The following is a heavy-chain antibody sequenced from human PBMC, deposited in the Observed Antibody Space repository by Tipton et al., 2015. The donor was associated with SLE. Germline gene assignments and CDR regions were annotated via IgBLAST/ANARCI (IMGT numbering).Heavy chain of an antibody. J-gene: IGHJ2*01. V-gene: IGHV4-59*06. CDR3: ARTAGRSVKLWYFDL. Sequence: LRLSCAASGFTVSSNYMSWVRRAPGKGLEWIGYIYDSKSTYYNPSLKSRLTMSADTSKNQISLKLSSVSAADTAVYYCARTAGRSVKLWYFDLWGRGTLVTVSS. D-gene: IGHD5-18*01. CDR1: GFTVSSNY. CDR2: IYDSKST.